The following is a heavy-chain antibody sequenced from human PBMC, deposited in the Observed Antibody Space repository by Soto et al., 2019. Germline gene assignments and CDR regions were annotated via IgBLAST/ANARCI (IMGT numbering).Heavy chain of an antibody. J-gene: IGHJ5*02. CDR3: AKDGDILTGYYPGPANWFDP. Sequence: PGGSLRLSCAASGFTFSSYGMHWVRQAPGKGLEWVAVISYDGSNKYYADSVKGRFTISRDNSKNTLYLQMNSLRAEDTAVYYCAKDGDILTGYYPGPANWFDPWGQGTLVTVSS. CDR2: ISYDGSNK. V-gene: IGHV3-30*18. CDR1: GFTFSSYG. D-gene: IGHD3-9*01.